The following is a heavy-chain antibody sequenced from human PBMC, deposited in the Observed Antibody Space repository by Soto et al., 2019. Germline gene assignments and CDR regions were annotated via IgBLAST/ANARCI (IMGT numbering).Heavy chain of an antibody. CDR1: GGTFNTFA. Sequence: QVQLVQSGAEVKKPGSSVNVSCKASGGTFNTFAISWVRQAPGQGLEYLGGIVPIIGPAFYAQRFQGRVTTTADKSTNTAYLELTGLSSEDTAVYYCARADKSYFDSCGQGTQVTVSS. J-gene: IGHJ4*02. CDR2: IVPIIGPA. CDR3: ARADKSYFDS. V-gene: IGHV1-69*06.